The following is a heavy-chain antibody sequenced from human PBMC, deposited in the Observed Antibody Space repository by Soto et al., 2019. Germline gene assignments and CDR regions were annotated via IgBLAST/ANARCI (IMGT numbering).Heavy chain of an antibody. Sequence: GGSLRLSCAASGFTFISYSMNWVRQAPGKGLEWVAVISYNGSNKYYADSVKGRFTISRDNSKNTLYLQMNSLRAEDTAVYYCAKYSSSFYYWGQGTLVTVSS. D-gene: IGHD6-6*01. J-gene: IGHJ4*02. V-gene: IGHV3-30*18. CDR3: AKYSSSFYY. CDR2: ISYNGSNK. CDR1: GFTFISYS.